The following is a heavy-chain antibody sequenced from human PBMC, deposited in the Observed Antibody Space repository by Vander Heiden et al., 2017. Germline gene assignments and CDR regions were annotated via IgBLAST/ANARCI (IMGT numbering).Heavy chain of an antibody. V-gene: IGHV1-69*10. CDR2: IIPILGIA. Sequence: QVQLVQSGAEVKKPGSSVKVSCKASGGTFSSYAISWVRQAPGQGLEWMGGIIPILGIANDAQKFQGRVTITADKSTSTAYMQLSSLRSEDTAVYYCAREEIVVVPAAMGYYYYGMDVWGQGTTVTVSS. CDR3: AREEIVVVPAAMGYYYYGMDV. CDR1: GGTFSSYA. D-gene: IGHD2-2*01. J-gene: IGHJ6*02.